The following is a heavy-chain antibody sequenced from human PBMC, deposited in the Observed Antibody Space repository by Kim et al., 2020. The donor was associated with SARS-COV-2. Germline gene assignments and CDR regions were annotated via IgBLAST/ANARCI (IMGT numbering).Heavy chain of an antibody. J-gene: IGHJ4*02. CDR2: T. Sequence: TSYDPYLKSRVTISVDTAKNQFSLKLSSVTAADTAVYYCARGGSAGYFDYWGQGTLVTVSS. D-gene: IGHD6-25*01. CDR3: ARGGSAGYFDY. V-gene: IGHV4-34*01.